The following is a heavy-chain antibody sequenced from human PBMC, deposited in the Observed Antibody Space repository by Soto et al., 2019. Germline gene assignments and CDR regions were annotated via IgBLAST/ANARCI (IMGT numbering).Heavy chain of an antibody. Sequence: QIQLVQSGDEVKKPGASVKVSCKASGYIFVNYGIAWVRQAPRQGLEWMGWISHYTGNTHSASKVQGRLTMTTDTSTSTAYMDLGSLTSDDTAVYYCVMVDNYVTPTPQDVWGQGTTVTVSS. CDR2: ISHYTGNT. CDR1: GYIFVNYG. V-gene: IGHV1-18*01. D-gene: IGHD3-16*01. CDR3: VMVDNYVTPTPQDV. J-gene: IGHJ6*02.